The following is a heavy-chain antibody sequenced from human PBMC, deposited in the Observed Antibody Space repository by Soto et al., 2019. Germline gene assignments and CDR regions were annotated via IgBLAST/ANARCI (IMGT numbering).Heavy chain of an antibody. CDR1: GFTFSRYA. J-gene: IGHJ4*02. Sequence: GGSLRLSCAASGFTFSRYAMSWVRQAPGKGLEWVSTINDSGDNTYYADSVKGRFTISRDNSKNTLSLQMNSLRAEDTAVYYCAKAQYTAIVTIYDRGQGTLVTVSS. V-gene: IGHV3-23*01. D-gene: IGHD5-18*01. CDR2: INDSGDNT. CDR3: AKAQYTAIVTIYD.